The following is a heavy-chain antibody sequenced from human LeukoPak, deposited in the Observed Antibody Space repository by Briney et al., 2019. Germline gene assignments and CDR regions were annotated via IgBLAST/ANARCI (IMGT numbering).Heavy chain of an antibody. CDR3: ARRRYFDTYLDP. J-gene: IGHJ5*02. D-gene: IGHD2/OR15-2a*01. CDR2: VYPAGSII. Sequence: GESLKISCKGPEYDFANYWIGWVRQMPGRGLEWMGIVYPAGSIIHYSPSFQGQVTISVDRSVSTAYLQRTSLKASDSAMYFCARRRYFDTYLDPWGQGTLDTVSS. CDR1: EYDFANYW. V-gene: IGHV5-51*01.